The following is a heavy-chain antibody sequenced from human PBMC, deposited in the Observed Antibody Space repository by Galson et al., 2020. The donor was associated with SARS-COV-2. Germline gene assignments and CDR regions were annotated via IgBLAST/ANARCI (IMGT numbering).Heavy chain of an antibody. J-gene: IGHJ4*02. CDR2: INDANNDI. CDR3: VRGVHSGAWLFDH. CDR1: GYTFTNYA. V-gene: IGHV1-3*01. Sequence: ASVKVSCKALGYTFTNYALHWVRLAPGKRPEWMGWINDANNDIQYSQNFKDRVTITWDTAATTAYMELSSLRSEDTAVYYCVRGVHSGAWLFDHWGQGTLVSVSS. D-gene: IGHD6-6*01.